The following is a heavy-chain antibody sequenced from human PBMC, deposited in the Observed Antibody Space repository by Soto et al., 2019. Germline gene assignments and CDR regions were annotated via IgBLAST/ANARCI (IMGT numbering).Heavy chain of an antibody. CDR2: IKQDGSEK. CDR3: ARGGGLLWFGESTFDY. D-gene: IGHD3-10*01. V-gene: IGHV3-7*01. J-gene: IGHJ4*02. Sequence: EVQLVESGGGLVQPGGSLRLSCAASGFTFSSYWMSWVRQAPGKGLEWVANIKQDGSEKYYVDSVKGRFTISRDNAKNSLYVQMDTLRASDPAVYYCARGGGLLWFGESTFDYWGQGTLVTVSS. CDR1: GFTFSSYW.